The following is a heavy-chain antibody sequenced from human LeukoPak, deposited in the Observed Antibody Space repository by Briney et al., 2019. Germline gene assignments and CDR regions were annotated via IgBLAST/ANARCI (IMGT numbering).Heavy chain of an antibody. CDR1: GGTFSSYA. CDR3: ARDICSGGSCYSGYYYGMDV. Sequence: ASVKVSCKASGGTFSSYAISWVRQAPEQGLEWMGGIIPIFGTANYAQKFQGRVTITADESTSTAYMELSSLRSEDTAVYYCARDICSGGSCYSGYYYGMDVWGQGTTVTVSS. J-gene: IGHJ6*02. V-gene: IGHV1-69*13. CDR2: IIPIFGTA. D-gene: IGHD2-15*01.